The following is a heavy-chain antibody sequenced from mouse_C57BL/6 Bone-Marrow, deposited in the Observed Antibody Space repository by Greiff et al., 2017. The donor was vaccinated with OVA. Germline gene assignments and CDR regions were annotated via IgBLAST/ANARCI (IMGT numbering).Heavy chain of an antibody. CDR3: TTSYGSSFYWYFDF. V-gene: IGHV1-15*01. D-gene: IGHD1-1*01. Sequence: QVQLQQSGAELVRPGASVTLSCKASGYTFTDYEMHWVKQTPVHGLEWIGAIDPETGGTAYNQKFKGKAILTADKSSSTAYMELRSLTSEDSAVYSCTTSYGSSFYWYFDFWGTGTTVTVSS. CDR1: GYTFTDYE. CDR2: IDPETGGT. J-gene: IGHJ1*03.